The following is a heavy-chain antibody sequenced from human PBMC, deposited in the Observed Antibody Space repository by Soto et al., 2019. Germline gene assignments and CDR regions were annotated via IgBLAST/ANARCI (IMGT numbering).Heavy chain of an antibody. V-gene: IGHV1-8*01. CDR1: GYTFTSYD. J-gene: IGHJ6*03. CDR2: MNPNSGNT. Sequence: GASVKVSCKASGYTFTSYDINWVRQATGQGLEWMGWMNPNSGNTGYAQKFQGRVTMTRNTSISTAYMELSSLRSEDTAMYYCARYGSGNYYYYYMDVWGKGTTVTVSS. D-gene: IGHD3-10*01. CDR3: ARYGSGNYYYYYMDV.